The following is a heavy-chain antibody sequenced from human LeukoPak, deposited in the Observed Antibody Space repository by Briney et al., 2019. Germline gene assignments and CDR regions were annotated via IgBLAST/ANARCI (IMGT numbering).Heavy chain of an antibody. V-gene: IGHV3-23*01. J-gene: IGHJ4*02. D-gene: IGHD3-22*01. CDR3: AKGRDSSGRSSDS. CDR2: ITDSGEST. CDR1: GFTFNSYA. Sequence: GGSLRLSCAASGFTFNSYAMSWFRQAPGKGLEWVASITDSGESTFYADSVKGRFTISRDNSKNTLFLQMNSLRAEDTALFYCAKGRDSSGRSSDSWGQGTLVTVSS.